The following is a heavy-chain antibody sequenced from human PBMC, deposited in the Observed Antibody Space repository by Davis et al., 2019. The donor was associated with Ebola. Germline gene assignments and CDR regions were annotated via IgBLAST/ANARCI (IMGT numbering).Heavy chain of an antibody. CDR3: ARGPVVVIFGRYFDL. V-gene: IGHV1-8*01. CDR2: ISGYNGNT. D-gene: IGHD3-22*01. CDR1: GYMFTNYG. J-gene: IGHJ2*01. Sequence: AASVKVSCKASGYMFTNYGISWVRQAPGQGLEWMGWISGYNGNTGYAQKFQGRVTMTRNTSISTAYMELSSLRSEDTAVYYCARGPVVVIFGRYFDLWGRGTLVTVSS.